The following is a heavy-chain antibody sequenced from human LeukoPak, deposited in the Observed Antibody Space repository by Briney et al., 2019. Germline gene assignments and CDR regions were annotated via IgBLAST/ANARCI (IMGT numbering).Heavy chain of an antibody. D-gene: IGHD5-12*01. Sequence: SQTLYLTCAVSGDSISSGGNSWGWLRQPQGKGLEWIGYICHSGSTYYNPSLKSRVTISVDRSKNQFSLKLSSVTAADTAVYYCAREVIVATIFDYWGQGTLVTVSS. CDR2: ICHSGST. CDR1: GDSISSGGNS. V-gene: IGHV4-30-2*01. J-gene: IGHJ4*02. CDR3: AREVIVATIFDY.